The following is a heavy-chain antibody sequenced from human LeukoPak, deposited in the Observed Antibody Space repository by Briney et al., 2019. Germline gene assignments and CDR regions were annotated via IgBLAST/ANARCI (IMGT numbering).Heavy chain of an antibody. D-gene: IGHD3-22*01. V-gene: IGHV1-18*01. Sequence: ASVKVSCKASGYTFTSYGISWVRQAPGQGLEWMGWISAYNGNTNYAQKLQGRVTMTTDTSTSTAYMELRSLRSDDTAVYYCARVPSMIVVVITGDYYLDYWGQGTLVTVSS. CDR1: GYTFTSYG. CDR3: ARVPSMIVVVITGDYYLDY. CDR2: ISAYNGNT. J-gene: IGHJ4*02.